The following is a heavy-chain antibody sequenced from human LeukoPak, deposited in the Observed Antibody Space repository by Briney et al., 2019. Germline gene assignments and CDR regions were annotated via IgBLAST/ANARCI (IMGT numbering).Heavy chain of an antibody. J-gene: IGHJ6*02. CDR1: GYTFTSYY. D-gene: IGHD6-19*01. V-gene: IGHV1-46*01. CDR3: AREELAVADAYYYYGMDV. CDR2: INPSGGST. Sequence: ASVKVSCKASGYTFTSYYMHWVRQAPGQGLEWMGIINPSGGSTSYAQKFQGRVTMTTDTSTSTAYMELRSLRSDDTAVYYCAREELAVADAYYYYGMDVWGQGTTVTVSS.